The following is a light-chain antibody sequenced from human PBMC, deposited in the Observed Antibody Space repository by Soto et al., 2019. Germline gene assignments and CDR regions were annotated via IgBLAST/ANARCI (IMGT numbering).Light chain of an antibody. CDR3: ISYTSDDVRYV. V-gene: IGLV2-14*01. CDR2: EVS. Sequence: QSALTQPASVSGTPGQSITISCTGSNSDVGIYDFASWYQHHPGRAPKLIVSEVSHRPSGVSNRFSGSKSGNTASLTISGLQSEDEADYYCISYTSDDVRYVFGTGTRSPS. J-gene: IGLJ1*01. CDR1: NSDVGIYDF.